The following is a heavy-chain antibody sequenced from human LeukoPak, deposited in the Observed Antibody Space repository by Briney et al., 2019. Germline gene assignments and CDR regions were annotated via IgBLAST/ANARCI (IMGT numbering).Heavy chain of an antibody. V-gene: IGHV1-69*04. D-gene: IGHD2-15*01. CDR1: GGTFSSYA. Sequence: ASVKVSCKASGGTFSSYAISWVRQAPGQGLEWMGRIIPIFGIANYAQEFQGRVTITADKSTSTAYMELSSLRSEDTAVYYCARETNTILVVVAPGWFDPWGQGTLVTVSS. CDR2: IIPIFGIA. J-gene: IGHJ5*02. CDR3: ARETNTILVVVAPGWFDP.